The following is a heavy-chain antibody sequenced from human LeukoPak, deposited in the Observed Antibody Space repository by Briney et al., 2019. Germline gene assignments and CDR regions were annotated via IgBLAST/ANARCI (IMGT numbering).Heavy chain of an antibody. CDR1: GGSFSGYY. CDR2: IYYSGST. V-gene: IGHV4-31*11. CDR3: ARGRDDYGDYSYYFDY. D-gene: IGHD4-17*01. Sequence: SETLSLTCAVYGGSFSGYYWSWIRQHPGKGLEWIGYIYYSGSTYYNPSLKSRVTISVDTSKNQFSLKLSSVTAADTAVYYCARGRDDYGDYSYYFDYWGQGTLVTVSS. J-gene: IGHJ4*02.